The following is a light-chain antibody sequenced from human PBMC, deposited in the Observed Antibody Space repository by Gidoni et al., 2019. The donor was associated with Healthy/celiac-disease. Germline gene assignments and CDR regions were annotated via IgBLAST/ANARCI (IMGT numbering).Light chain of an antibody. CDR1: QGISSD. CDR3: QQYYSFPWT. V-gene: IGKV1D-8*04. J-gene: IGKJ1*01. CDR2: AAS. Sequence: VIWLTQSPSLLSASTGDSVIISCRMSQGISSDLAWYQQKPGKAPELLIYAASTLQSGVPSRFSGSGSGTDFTLTISCLQSEDFATYYCQQYYSFPWTFGQGTKVEIK.